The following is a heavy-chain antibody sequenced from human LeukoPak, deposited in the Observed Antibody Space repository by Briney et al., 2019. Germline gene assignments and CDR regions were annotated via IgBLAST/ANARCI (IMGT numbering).Heavy chain of an antibody. CDR2: ISRSGGTT. CDR3: ARDSPAQPSDY. V-gene: IGHV3-48*03. CDR1: GFTFNSHE. Sequence: GGSLRLSCAASGFTFNSHEINWVRQAPGKGLEWVSYISRSGGTTYYADSVKGRFTISRDNAKNSLYLQMNSLRAEDTAVYYCARDSPAQPSDYWGQGTLVTISS. J-gene: IGHJ4*02. D-gene: IGHD6-13*01.